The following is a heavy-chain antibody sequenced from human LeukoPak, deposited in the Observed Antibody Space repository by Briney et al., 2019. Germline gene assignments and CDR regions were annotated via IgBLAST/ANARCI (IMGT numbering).Heavy chain of an antibody. CDR2: IIHLFGTA. CDR3: ARAQPNDFWSGSFDY. Sequence: ASVKVSCEASGGTFSSYAISWVRQAPGQGLEWMGRIIHLFGTANYAQKFQGRVTITTDESTSTAYMELSSLRSEDTAVYYCARAQPNDFWSGSFDYWGQGTLVTVSS. D-gene: IGHD3-3*01. J-gene: IGHJ4*02. CDR1: GGTFSSYA. V-gene: IGHV1-69*05.